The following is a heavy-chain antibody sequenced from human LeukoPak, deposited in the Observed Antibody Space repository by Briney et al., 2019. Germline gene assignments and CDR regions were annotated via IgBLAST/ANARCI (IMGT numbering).Heavy chain of an antibody. Sequence: GASVRVSCEASGYTFTGYYMHWVRQAPGQGVEWMGWINPNRGGTNYAQKFQGRVHMIRDTSISTAYMELSRLRSDDTAVYYCARVFRYCSGGSCYWFDPWGQGTLVTVPS. CDR3: ARVFRYCSGGSCYWFDP. CDR1: GYTFTGYY. J-gene: IGHJ5*02. V-gene: IGHV1-2*02. D-gene: IGHD2-15*01. CDR2: INPNRGGT.